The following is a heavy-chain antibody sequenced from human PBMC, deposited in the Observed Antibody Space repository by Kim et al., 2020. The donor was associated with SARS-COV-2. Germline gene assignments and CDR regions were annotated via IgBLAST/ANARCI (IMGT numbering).Heavy chain of an antibody. CDR2: ISSSSSYI. D-gene: IGHD3-10*01. CDR3: AREGKSSITMVRGYNWFDP. Sequence: GGSLRLSCAASGFTFSSYSMNWVRQAPGKGLEWVSSISSSSSYIYYADSVKGRFTISRDNAKNSLYLQMNSLRAEDTAVYYCAREGKSSITMVRGYNWFDPWGQGTLVTVSS. J-gene: IGHJ5*02. CDR1: GFTFSSYS. V-gene: IGHV3-21*04.